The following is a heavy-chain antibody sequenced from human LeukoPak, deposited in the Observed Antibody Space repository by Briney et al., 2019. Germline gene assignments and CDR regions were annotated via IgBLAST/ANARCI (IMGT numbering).Heavy chain of an antibody. J-gene: IGHJ6*03. CDR3: ARHYSTYYYYYMDV. CDR1: GFTFDDYG. Sequence: PGGSLRLSCAASGFTFDDYGMSWVRQAPGKGLEWVSGINWNGGSTGYADSVKGRFTISRDNAKNSLHLQMNSLRAEDTALYYCARHYSTYYYYYMDVWGKGTTVTVSS. D-gene: IGHD2/OR15-2a*01. V-gene: IGHV3-20*04. CDR2: INWNGGST.